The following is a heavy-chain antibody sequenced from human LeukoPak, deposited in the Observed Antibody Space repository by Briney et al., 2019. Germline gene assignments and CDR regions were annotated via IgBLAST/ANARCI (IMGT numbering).Heavy chain of an antibody. Sequence: GGSLRLSCAASGFTFSSFAMSWVRQAPGKGLEWVSAFSGSGGSTYYADSVKGRFSISRDNSKNTLYLQMNSLRAEDTAAYYCARSGLNRFDYWGQGILVTVSS. CDR1: GFTFSSFA. D-gene: IGHD2-15*01. J-gene: IGHJ4*02. V-gene: IGHV3-23*01. CDR3: ARSGLNRFDY. CDR2: FSGSGGST.